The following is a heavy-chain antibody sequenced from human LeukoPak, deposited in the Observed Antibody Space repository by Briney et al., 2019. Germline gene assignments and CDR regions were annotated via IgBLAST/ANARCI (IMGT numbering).Heavy chain of an antibody. CDR2: TSYSGST. Sequence: LRLSCAASGFTFSSYAMSWVRQAPGKGLEWIGFTSYSGSTYYNPSLKSRVTISVDTSKNQFSLKLSSVTAADTAVYYCARTRYFDWSITDYWGQGTLVTVSS. CDR3: ARTRYFDWSITDY. CDR1: GFTFSSYA. J-gene: IGHJ4*02. V-gene: IGHV4-30-4*08. D-gene: IGHD3-9*01.